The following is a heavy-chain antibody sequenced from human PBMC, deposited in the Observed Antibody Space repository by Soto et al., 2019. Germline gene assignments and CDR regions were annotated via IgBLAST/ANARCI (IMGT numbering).Heavy chain of an antibody. CDR3: ARTRSFTLGFYYDGMDV. CDR2: IYPGDSDT. J-gene: IGHJ6*02. CDR1: GYSFASYW. V-gene: IGHV5-51*07. D-gene: IGHD6-6*01. Sequence: GESLKISCQGSGYSFASYWIGWVHQMPGKDLEWMGIIYPGDSDTRYSPSFQGQVTISADKSLRTAYLQWTSLKASDTALYYCARTRSFTLGFYYDGMDVWGQGTTVT.